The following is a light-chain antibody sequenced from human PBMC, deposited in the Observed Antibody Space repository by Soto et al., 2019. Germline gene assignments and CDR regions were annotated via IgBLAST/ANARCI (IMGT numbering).Light chain of an antibody. CDR1: QTISSW. CDR3: QQYNSYSLT. J-gene: IGKJ1*01. CDR2: KAS. V-gene: IGKV1-5*03. Sequence: DIQMTQSPSTLSGSVGDRVTITCRASQTISSWLAWYQQKPGKAPKLLIYKASTLESGVPSRFSGSGSGTEFTLTISSLQPDDFATYYCQQYNSYSLTLGQGTKVDIK.